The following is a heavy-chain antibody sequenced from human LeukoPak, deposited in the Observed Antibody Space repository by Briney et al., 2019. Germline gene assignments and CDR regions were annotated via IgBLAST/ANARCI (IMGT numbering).Heavy chain of an antibody. J-gene: IGHJ4*02. CDR1: GFTFSSYW. CDR3: ARADIVATIHFDY. Sequence: GGSLRLSCAASGFTFSSYWMSWVRQAPGKGLEWVANIKQDGSEKYYVDSVKGRFTISRDNAKNSLYLQMNSLRAEDTAAYYCARADIVATIHFDYWGQGTLVTVSS. V-gene: IGHV3-7*03. D-gene: IGHD5-12*01. CDR2: IKQDGSEK.